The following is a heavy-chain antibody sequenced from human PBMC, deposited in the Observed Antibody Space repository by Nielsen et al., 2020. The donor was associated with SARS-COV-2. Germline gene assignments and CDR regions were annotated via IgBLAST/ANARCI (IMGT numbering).Heavy chain of an antibody. J-gene: IGHJ4*02. D-gene: IGHD6-19*01. CDR3: ARWRTYGNGWDF. CDR1: GYTFSNFG. Sequence: ASVKVSYKASGYTFSNFGLSWVRQAPGRGLEWIGWISGFNRNTNYLQKFKGRVTMTTHSSTGTVYMELRSLRADDTAIYYCARWRTYGNGWDFWGQGTLVTVSS. V-gene: IGHV1-18*01. CDR2: ISGFNRNT.